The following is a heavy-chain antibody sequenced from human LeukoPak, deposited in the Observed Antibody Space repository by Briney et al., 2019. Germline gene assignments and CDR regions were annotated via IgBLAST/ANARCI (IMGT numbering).Heavy chain of an antibody. V-gene: IGHV4-34*01. J-gene: IGHJ4*02. D-gene: IGHD3-16*01. CDR3: ARGRCFLDY. Sequence: SETLSLTCAVYGGSFSGYYWSWIRQPPGKGLEWIGEINHSGSTNYNPSLKSRVTISVDTSKNQFSLKLSSVTAADTAVYYCARGRCFLDYWGQGTLVTVSS. CDR2: INHSGST. CDR1: GGSFSGYY.